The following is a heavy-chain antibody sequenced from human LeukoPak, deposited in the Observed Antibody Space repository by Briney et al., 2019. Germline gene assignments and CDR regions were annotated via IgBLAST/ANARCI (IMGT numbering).Heavy chain of an antibody. CDR1: GLTFSDSY. V-gene: IGHV3-11*04. CDR2: ISSGGNII. J-gene: IGHJ4*02. Sequence: GGSLRLSCAASGLTFSDSYMSWIRQAPGKGLEWVSYISSGGNIIKYADSVKGRFTISRDNARNSLYLQMNSLRAEDTAVYYCATASLYFDNWGQGTLVTVSS. CDR3: ATASLYFDN.